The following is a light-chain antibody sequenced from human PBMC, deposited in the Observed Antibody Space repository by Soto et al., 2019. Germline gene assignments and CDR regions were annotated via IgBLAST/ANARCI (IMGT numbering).Light chain of an antibody. CDR2: RTS. CDR3: HQYDDGPYT. CDR1: QSVSSIY. V-gene: IGKV3-20*01. J-gene: IGKJ2*01. Sequence: EIVLTQPPATLSLTPGERATLSCRASQSVSSIYLAWYQQKPGQAPRLLIYRTSSRATGIPDRFSGSGSGTEFTLTISSLQSEDFAVYYCHQYDDGPYTFGQGTKVDIK.